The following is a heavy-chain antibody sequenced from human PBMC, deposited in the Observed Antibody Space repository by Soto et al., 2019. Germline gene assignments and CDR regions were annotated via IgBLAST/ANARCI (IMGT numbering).Heavy chain of an antibody. CDR1: WCTVTGYD. J-gene: IGHJ5*02. CDR3: ARVARLPFDP. Sequence: RGSWCTVTGYDIIWVRQATGQGLEWMGWMNPNSGNTGYAQKFQGRVTMTRNTSISTAYMELSSLRSEDTAVYYCARVARLPFDPWGQGTLVTVSS. CDR2: MNPNSGNT. D-gene: IGHD4-17*01. V-gene: IGHV1-8*01.